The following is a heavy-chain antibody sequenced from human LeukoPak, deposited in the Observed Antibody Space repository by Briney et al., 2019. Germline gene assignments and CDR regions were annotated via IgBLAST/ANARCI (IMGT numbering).Heavy chain of an antibody. CDR3: ARDASSAFDY. CDR2: IKQDGSEK. Sequence: PGGSLRLSCAASGFTFSGYWMSWVRQAPGKGLEWVANIKQDGSEKYYVDSVKGRFTISRDNAKNSLYLQMNGLRAEDTAVYYCARDASSAFDYWGQGTLVTVSS. J-gene: IGHJ4*02. V-gene: IGHV3-7*01. D-gene: IGHD3-16*01. CDR1: GFTFSGYW.